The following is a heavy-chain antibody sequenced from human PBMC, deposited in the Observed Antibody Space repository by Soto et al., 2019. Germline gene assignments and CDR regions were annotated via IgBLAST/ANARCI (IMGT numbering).Heavy chain of an antibody. Sequence: LSLTCNVSGGTISNYYWTWIRQSPEKGLEWIGYMYYNGNINYNPSLKSRVTISIDTSKNQFSLTLKSVTAADTAVYYCASGGNWFDPWGQGVLVTVSS. D-gene: IGHD3-16*01. J-gene: IGHJ5*02. CDR3: ASGGNWFDP. CDR1: GGTISNYY. V-gene: IGHV4-59*01. CDR2: MYYNGNI.